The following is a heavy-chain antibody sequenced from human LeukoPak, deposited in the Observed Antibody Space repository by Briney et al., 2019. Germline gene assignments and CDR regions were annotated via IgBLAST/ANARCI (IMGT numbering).Heavy chain of an antibody. CDR3: ARGHGGKSYWFDP. CDR1: GYTFTGYY. CDR2: INPNSGGT. V-gene: IGHV1-2*02. D-gene: IGHD4-23*01. J-gene: IGHJ5*02. Sequence: GASVKVSCKASGYTFTGYYMHWVRQAPGQGLEWMGWINPNSGGTNYAQKFQGRVTMTRDTSISTAYMELSRLRSDDTAVYYCARGHGGKSYWFDPWGQGTLVTVSS.